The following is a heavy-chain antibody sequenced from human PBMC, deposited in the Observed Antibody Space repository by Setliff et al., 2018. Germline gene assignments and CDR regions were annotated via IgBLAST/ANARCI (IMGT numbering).Heavy chain of an antibody. CDR3: ARDRSAYSYGLDV. J-gene: IGHJ6*01. CDR1: DYSISSGYY. CDR2: IYHNGNT. V-gene: IGHV4-38-2*02. Sequence: SETLSLTCAVSDYSISSGYYWGWIRQPPGKGLEWIGYIYHNGNTNFNPSLKSRVTMSVDTSKNQFALVLESVTAADTAVYYCARDRSAYSYGLDVWGQGTTVTVSS.